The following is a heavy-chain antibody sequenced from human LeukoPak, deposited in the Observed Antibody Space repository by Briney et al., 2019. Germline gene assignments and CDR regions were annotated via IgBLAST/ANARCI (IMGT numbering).Heavy chain of an antibody. D-gene: IGHD5-18*01. CDR1: GFTFSSYA. CDR2: ISGSGGST. V-gene: IGHV3-23*01. Sequence: GGSLRLSCAASGFTFSSYAMSWVRQAPGKGLEWVSAISGSGGSTYYADSVKGRFTISRDNSKNTLYLQMNSLRTEDTAVYYCAKDKYSPNINNWFDPWGQGTLVTVSS. J-gene: IGHJ5*02. CDR3: AKDKYSPNINNWFDP.